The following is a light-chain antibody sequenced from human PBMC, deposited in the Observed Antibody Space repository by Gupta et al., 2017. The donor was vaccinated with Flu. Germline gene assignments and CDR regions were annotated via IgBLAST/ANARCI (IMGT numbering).Light chain of an antibody. V-gene: IGKV3-11*01. CDR2: DAS. CDR3: QQRTTWPV. Sequence: EIVLTQSPATLSLSPGERATLSCRASQSVSTYLVWYQQKAGQAPRLLIYDASKRATGIPVRFSGSGSGTDFTLTISSLEPEDSAVYYCQQRTTWPVFGHGTRLEI. CDR1: QSVSTY. J-gene: IGKJ5*01.